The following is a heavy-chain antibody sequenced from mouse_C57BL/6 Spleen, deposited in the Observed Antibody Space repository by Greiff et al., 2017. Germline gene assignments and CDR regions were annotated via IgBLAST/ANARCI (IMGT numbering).Heavy chain of an antibody. Sequence: VQLQQPGAELVKPGASVKMSCKASGYTFTSYWITWVKQRPGQGLEWIGDIYPGSGSTNYNEKFKSKATLTVDTSSSTAYMQLSSLTSEDSAVYYCAREGNYYGSRSYFDYWGQGTTLTVSS. CDR1: GYTFTSYW. V-gene: IGHV1-55*01. D-gene: IGHD1-1*01. J-gene: IGHJ2*01. CDR3: AREGNYYGSRSYFDY. CDR2: IYPGSGST.